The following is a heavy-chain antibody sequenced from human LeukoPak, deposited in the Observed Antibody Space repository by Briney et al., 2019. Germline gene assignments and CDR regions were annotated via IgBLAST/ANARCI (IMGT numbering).Heavy chain of an antibody. J-gene: IGHJ4*02. D-gene: IGHD6-13*01. CDR1: GGSISSSSYY. CDR3: ARHKSSSSWPYYFDY. V-gene: IGHV4-39*01. Sequence: SETLSLTCTVSGGSISSSSYYWGWIRQPPGKGLEWIGRIHNSGSTYYNLSLKSRATISVDTSKNQFYLKLSSVTAADTAVYYCARHKSSSSWPYYFDYWGQGTLVTVSS. CDR2: IHNSGST.